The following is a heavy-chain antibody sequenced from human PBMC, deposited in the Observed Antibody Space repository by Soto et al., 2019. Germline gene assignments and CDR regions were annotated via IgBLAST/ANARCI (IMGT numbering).Heavy chain of an antibody. Sequence: QVQLVQSGAEVKKPGASVKVSCKTSRYTFTSYALHWVRQAPGQRLAWMGWINAGTGNTKYSQKLQGRDTITRDTSASTGYLELSSLRSEDTVVSYCARGWDDIVTVVAAEDHWFDPWGQGSLVTVSS. CDR1: RYTFTSYA. CDR3: ARGWDDIVTVVAAEDHWFDP. CDR2: INAGTGNT. D-gene: IGHD2-15*01. V-gene: IGHV1-3*01. J-gene: IGHJ5*02.